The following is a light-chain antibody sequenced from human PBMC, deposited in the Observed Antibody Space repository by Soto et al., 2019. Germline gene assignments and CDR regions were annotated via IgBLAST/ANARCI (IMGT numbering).Light chain of an antibody. CDR1: SSDIGNYNY. CDR2: EVS. Sequence: QCVLTQPASVSGSPGQSITISCTGTSSDIGNYNYVSWYQQYPGKGPNRIIYEVSNRPSGVSNRCSGSKSGNTASLTISGLQAEDEADYYCSSFTGISTPYVFGTGSKVTVL. V-gene: IGLV2-14*01. CDR3: SSFTGISTPYV. J-gene: IGLJ1*01.